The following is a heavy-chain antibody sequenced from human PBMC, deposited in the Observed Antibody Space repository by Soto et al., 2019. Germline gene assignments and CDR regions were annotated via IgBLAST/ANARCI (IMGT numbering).Heavy chain of an antibody. CDR3: ARGATTYYYGMDV. CDR2: IIPIFGTA. D-gene: IGHD1-1*01. Sequence: SVKVSCKASGGTFSSYAISWVRQAPGQGLEWMRGIIPIFGTANYAQKFQGRVTITADKSTSTAYMELSSLRSEDTAVYYCARGATTYYYGMDVWGQGTTVTVSS. CDR1: GGTFSSYA. J-gene: IGHJ6*02. V-gene: IGHV1-69*06.